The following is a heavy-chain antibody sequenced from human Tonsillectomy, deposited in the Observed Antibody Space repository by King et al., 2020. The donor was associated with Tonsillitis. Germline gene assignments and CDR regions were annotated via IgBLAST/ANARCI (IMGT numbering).Heavy chain of an antibody. Sequence: QLVQSGAEVEKPGESLRISCKGSGYSFTSYWIGWVRQMAGKGLEWMGIIYPGDSDTRYSPSFQGQGTLSADKSISTAYLQWSSLKASDTAMYYCARSYGGNSLYFQHWGQGTLVTVSS. CDR2: IYPGDSDT. V-gene: IGHV5-51*01. CDR1: GYSFTSYW. J-gene: IGHJ1*01. D-gene: IGHD4-23*01. CDR3: ARSYGGNSLYFQH.